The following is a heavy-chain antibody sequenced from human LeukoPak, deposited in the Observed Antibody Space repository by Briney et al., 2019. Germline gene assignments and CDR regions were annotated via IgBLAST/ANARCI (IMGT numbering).Heavy chain of an antibody. CDR3: ARDFSGSYSYYYYYYMDV. CDR1: GFTFSSYA. CDR2: ISYDGSNK. V-gene: IGHV3-30-3*01. Sequence: AGGSLRLSRAASGFTFSSYAMHWVRQAPGKGLEWVAVISYDGSNKYYADSVKGRFTISRDNSKNTLYLQMNSLRAEDTAVYYCARDFSGSYSYYYYYYMDVWGKGTTVTVSS. J-gene: IGHJ6*03. D-gene: IGHD1-26*01.